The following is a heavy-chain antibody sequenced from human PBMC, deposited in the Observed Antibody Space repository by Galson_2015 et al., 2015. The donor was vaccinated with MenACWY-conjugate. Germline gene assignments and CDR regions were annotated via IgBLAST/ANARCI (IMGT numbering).Heavy chain of an antibody. CDR1: GFTFTNYA. V-gene: IGHV3-23*01. Sequence: SLRLSCAASGFTFTNYAMNWIRQAPGKGLEWVSSIGGSGTTYYADSVKGRFTISRDNSKNMVYLQMNSLRAEDTAIYYCAKANSGGNRSPWWACWFGPWGQGALVIVSS. CDR2: IGGSGTT. D-gene: IGHD2-15*01. CDR3: AKANSGGNRSPWWACWFGP. J-gene: IGHJ5*02.